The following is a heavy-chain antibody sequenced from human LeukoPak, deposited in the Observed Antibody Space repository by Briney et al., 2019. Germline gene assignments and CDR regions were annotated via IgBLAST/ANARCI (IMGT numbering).Heavy chain of an antibody. J-gene: IGHJ5*02. CDR1: GGSISSGDYY. D-gene: IGHD2-15*01. Sequence: SETLSPTCTVSGGSISSGDYYWGWIRQPPGKGLEWIGYIYYSGSTYYNPSLKSRVTISVDTSKNQFSLKLSSVTAADTAVYYCARDRWRCSGGSCPNWFDPWGQGTLVTVSS. CDR3: ARDRWRCSGGSCPNWFDP. V-gene: IGHV4-30-4*01. CDR2: IYYSGST.